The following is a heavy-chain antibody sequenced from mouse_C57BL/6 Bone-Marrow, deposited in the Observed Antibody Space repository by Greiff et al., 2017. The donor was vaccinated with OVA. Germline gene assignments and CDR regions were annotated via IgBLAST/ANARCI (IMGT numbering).Heavy chain of an antibody. Sequence: EVQLVESGGGLVQPGGSLKLSCAASGFTFSDYYMYWVRQTPEKRLEWVAYISNGGGSTYYPDTVKGRFTISRDNAKNTLYLQMSRLKSEDTAMYYCARRLRYFDVWGTGTTVTVSS. J-gene: IGHJ1*03. CDR2: ISNGGGST. V-gene: IGHV5-12*01. CDR3: ARRLRYFDV. CDR1: GFTFSDYY.